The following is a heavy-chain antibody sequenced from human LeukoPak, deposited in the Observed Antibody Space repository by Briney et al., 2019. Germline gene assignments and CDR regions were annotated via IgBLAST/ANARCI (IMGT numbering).Heavy chain of an antibody. CDR3: ARDRYGDGFAHFDY. CDR1: GYTFTYYA. D-gene: IGHD5-24*01. J-gene: IGHJ4*02. V-gene: IGHV1-2*02. Sequence: GASVKVSCKASGYTFTYYAMHWVRQAPGQGLQWMGWITPGGGTNYPQKFQGRVAITWDTSITTAYMDLSRLTSDDTAVYYCARDRYGDGFAHFDYWGQGAPVTVSS. CDR2: ITPGGGT.